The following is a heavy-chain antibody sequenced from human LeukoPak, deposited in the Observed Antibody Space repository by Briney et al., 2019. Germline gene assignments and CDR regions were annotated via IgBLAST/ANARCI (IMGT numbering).Heavy chain of an antibody. D-gene: IGHD6-6*01. J-gene: IGHJ1*01. Sequence: PSETLSLTCTVSGGSVSSYYWSWIRQPPGKGLEWIGYIYHSGSTNYNPSLQSRVTISVDTSKNQFSLNLNSVTAADTAVYYCARGGAARLHFQNWGQGTLVTVSS. CDR1: GGSVSSYY. V-gene: IGHV4-59*02. CDR3: ARGGAARLHFQN. CDR2: IYHSGST.